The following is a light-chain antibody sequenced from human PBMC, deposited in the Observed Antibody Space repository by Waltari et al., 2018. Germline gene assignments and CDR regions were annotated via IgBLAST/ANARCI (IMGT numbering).Light chain of an antibody. CDR3: QSFDGDTPDVV. CDR2: EYK. CDR1: SGNISIKY. V-gene: IGLV6-57*01. Sequence: NFILTQHPSVSGSPGETVIISCTRSSGNISIKYVHWYQQRPGSSPTAVIFEYKRRPSGVTGRFAGSIDSSSNSASRTSSGLRPEDEADYYCQSFDGDTPDVVFGGGTKLTVL. J-gene: IGLJ2*01.